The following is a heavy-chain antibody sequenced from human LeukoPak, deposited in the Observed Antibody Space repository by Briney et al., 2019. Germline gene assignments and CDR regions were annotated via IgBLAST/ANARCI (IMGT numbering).Heavy chain of an antibody. CDR2: ISSSGTYI. CDR1: GFTFSTYT. V-gene: IGHV3-21*01. Sequence: GGSLRLSCAASGFTFSTYTMNWVRQAPGKGLEWVSSISSSGTYIYFADSMKGRFTISRDNAKNSLYLQLNSLRAEDTAVYYCAREEGSGTTGNYFDYWGRGTLVTVSS. D-gene: IGHD1-26*01. CDR3: AREEGSGTTGNYFDY. J-gene: IGHJ4*01.